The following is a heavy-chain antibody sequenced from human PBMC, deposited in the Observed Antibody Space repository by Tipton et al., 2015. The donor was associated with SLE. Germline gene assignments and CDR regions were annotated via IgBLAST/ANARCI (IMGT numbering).Heavy chain of an antibody. D-gene: IGHD3/OR15-3a*01. V-gene: IGHV3-7*01. CDR1: AFRFSSYW. CDR3: SSGTWSGSCY. J-gene: IGHJ4*01. CDR2: IKDDGSEN. Sequence: SLRLSCADSAFRFSSYWMNWVRQGPGKGLEWVTSIKDDGSENYYVDPVKGRVTIFRDNAKNSLYLQMNSRRVDDTAVYYCSSGTWSGSCYCGDGTLVTVSS.